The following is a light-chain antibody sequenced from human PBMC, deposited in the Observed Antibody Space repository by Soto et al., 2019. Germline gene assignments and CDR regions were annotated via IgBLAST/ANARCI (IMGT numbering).Light chain of an antibody. Sequence: EIVLTQSPATLSLSPGERATLSFSASQSVSSYLAWYQQKPGQAPRLLIYGASTRATGIPARFSGSGSGTDFTLTISSLEPEDFATYYCQQYDSLPLTFGQGTRLEIK. V-gene: IGKV3-11*01. J-gene: IGKJ5*01. CDR3: QQYDSLPLT. CDR2: GAS. CDR1: QSVSSY.